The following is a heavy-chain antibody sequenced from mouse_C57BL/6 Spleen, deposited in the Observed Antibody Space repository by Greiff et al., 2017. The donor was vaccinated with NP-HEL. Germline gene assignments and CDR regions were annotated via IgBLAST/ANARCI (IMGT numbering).Heavy chain of an antibody. Sequence: VQLQQSGAELVRPGTSVKMSCKASGYTFTNYWIGWAKQRPGHGLEWIGDIYPGGGYTNYNEKFKGKATLTADKSSSTAYMQFSSLTSEDSPIYYCARGELPNYFDYWGQGTTLTVSS. J-gene: IGHJ2*01. CDR1: GYTFTNYW. V-gene: IGHV1-63*01. CDR2: IYPGGGYT. CDR3: ARGELPNYFDY.